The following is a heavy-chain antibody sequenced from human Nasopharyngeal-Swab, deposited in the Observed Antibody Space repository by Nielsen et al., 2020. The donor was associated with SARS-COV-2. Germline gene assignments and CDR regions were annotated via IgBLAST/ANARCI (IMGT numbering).Heavy chain of an antibody. CDR1: GGSISSYY. Sequence: SETLSLTCAVYGGSISSYYWSWIRQPPGKGLEWIGYIYYSGSTNYNPSLKSRVTISVDTSKNQFSLKLSSVTAADTAVYYCARGATPYYFDYWGQGTLVTVSS. CDR3: ARGATPYYFDY. CDR2: IYYSGST. J-gene: IGHJ4*02. V-gene: IGHV4-59*01. D-gene: IGHD2-15*01.